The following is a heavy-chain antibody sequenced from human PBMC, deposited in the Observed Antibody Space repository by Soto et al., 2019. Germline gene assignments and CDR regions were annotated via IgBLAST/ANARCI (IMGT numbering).Heavy chain of an antibody. CDR1: GFTFSRYG. D-gene: IGHD2-15*01. CDR2: IWADGSNK. V-gene: IGHV3-33*01. CDR3: APDRGNSPFDY. J-gene: IGHJ4*02. Sequence: RLSCAASGFTFSRYGMHWVRQAPGKGLEWVAVIWADGSNKIYADSVKGRFTISRDNSKNTLDLQMNSLRAEDTAVYYCAPDRGNSPFDYWGQGTLVAVSS.